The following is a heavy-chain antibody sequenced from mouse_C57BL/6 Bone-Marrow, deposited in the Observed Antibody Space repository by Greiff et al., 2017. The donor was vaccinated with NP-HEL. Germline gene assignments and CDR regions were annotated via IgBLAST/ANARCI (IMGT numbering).Heavy chain of an antibody. CDR1: GFTFSSYG. CDR2: ISSGGSYT. D-gene: IGHD2-12*01. CDR3: AREDSYYNWYSAI. Sequence: EVHLVESGGDLVKPGGSLKLSCAASGFTFSSYGMSWVRQTPDKRLEWVATISSGGSYTYYPDSVKGRFTISRDNAKNTLYLQMSRLKSEDTAMYYSAREDSYYNWYSAIWGTRTTGTAS. J-gene: IGHJ1*03. V-gene: IGHV5-6*01.